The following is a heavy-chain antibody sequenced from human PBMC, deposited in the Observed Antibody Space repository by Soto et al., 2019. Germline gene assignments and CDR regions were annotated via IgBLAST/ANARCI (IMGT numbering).Heavy chain of an antibody. CDR3: ARDTFEYSSSSDPYNWFDP. Sequence: GASVKVSCKASGGTFSSYAISWLRQAPGQGLEWMGGIIPIFGTGNYAQKFQGRVTITADESTSTAYMELGSLRSEDTAVYYCARDTFEYSSSSDPYNWFDPWGQGTLVTVSS. CDR1: GGTFSSYA. D-gene: IGHD6-6*01. V-gene: IGHV1-69*13. J-gene: IGHJ5*02. CDR2: IIPIFGTG.